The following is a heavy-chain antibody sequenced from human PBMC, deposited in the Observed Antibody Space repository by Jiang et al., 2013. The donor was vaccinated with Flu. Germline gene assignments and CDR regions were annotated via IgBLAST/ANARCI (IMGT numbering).Heavy chain of an antibody. CDR3: ASHRSSWDGWFDP. J-gene: IGHJ5*02. V-gene: IGHV4-59*01. CDR1: GTSMSSYY. D-gene: IGHD2-15*01. CDR2: IYYSGTT. Sequence: PGLVKPSETLSLTCSVSGTSMSSYYWSWIRQPPGKGLEWIGFIYYSGTTDYNPSLKSRVTISVDTSKKQFSLRLKSVTAADTAVYYCASHRSSWDGWFDPWGQGILVTVSS.